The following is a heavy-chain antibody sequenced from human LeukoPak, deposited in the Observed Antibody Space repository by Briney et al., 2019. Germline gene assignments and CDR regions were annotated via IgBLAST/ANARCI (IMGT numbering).Heavy chain of an antibody. V-gene: IGHV4-38-2*01. CDR2: IYHSGST. Sequence: PSETLSLTCAVSGYSISSGYYWGWIRQPPGKGLEWIGSIYHSGSTYYNPSLKSRVTTSVDTSKNQFSLKLSSVTAADTAVYYCARQGDCSSTSCLYGWFDPWGQGTLVTVSS. CDR3: ARQGDCSSTSCLYGWFDP. J-gene: IGHJ5*02. CDR1: GYSISSGYY. D-gene: IGHD2-2*01.